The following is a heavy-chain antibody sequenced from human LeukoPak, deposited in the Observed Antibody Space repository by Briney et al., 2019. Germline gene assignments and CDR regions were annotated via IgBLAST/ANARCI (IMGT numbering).Heavy chain of an antibody. J-gene: IGHJ4*02. CDR2: IYTSGST. D-gene: IGHD4-23*01. CDR3: ARAQRWYQGLGFDY. CDR1: GGSISSGSYY. Sequence: PSQTLSLTCTVSGGSISSGSYYWSWIRQPAGKGLEWIGRIYTSGSTNYNPSLKSRVTISVDTSKNQFSLKLSSVTAADTAVYYCARAQRWYQGLGFDYWGQGTLVTVSS. V-gene: IGHV4-61*02.